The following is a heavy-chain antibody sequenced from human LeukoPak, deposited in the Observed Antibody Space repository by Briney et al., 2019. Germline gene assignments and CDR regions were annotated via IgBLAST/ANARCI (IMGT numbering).Heavy chain of an antibody. CDR1: GGSTSRYY. CDR2: IYYSGST. Sequence: SETLSLTRTVSGGSTSRYYWSWIRQPPGQGLEWIGYIYYSGSTNYNPSLKSRVTISVDTSKNQFSLKLSSVTAADTAVTDVERIDRRADCSGYYYEDWYFDLWGRGTLVTVSS. V-gene: IGHV4-59*01. J-gene: IGHJ2*01. D-gene: IGHD3-22*01. CDR3: ERIDRRADCSGYYYEDWYFDL.